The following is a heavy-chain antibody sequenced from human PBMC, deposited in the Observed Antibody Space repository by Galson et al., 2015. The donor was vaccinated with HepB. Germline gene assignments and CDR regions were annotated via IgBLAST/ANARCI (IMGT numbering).Heavy chain of an antibody. CDR3: ATCYNTSGYVCDS. V-gene: IGHV3-66*01. Sequence: SLRLSCAASGFTVSRNYMSWVRQTPGKGLEWLVVIYSGGTTYYANSGKGRFTISRDNSKKTVYLQMNSLRAEDTAVYYCATCYNTSGYVCDSWGQGTLVTVSS. J-gene: IGHJ5*01. CDR1: GFTVSRNY. D-gene: IGHD3-22*01. CDR2: IYSGGTT.